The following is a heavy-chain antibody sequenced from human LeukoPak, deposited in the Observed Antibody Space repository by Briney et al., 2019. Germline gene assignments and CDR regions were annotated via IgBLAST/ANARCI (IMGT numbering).Heavy chain of an antibody. D-gene: IGHD2-2*01. CDR2: SNPSGDST. J-gene: IGHJ4*02. CDR1: GCTFTNYY. Sequence: GASVKVSCKASGCTFTNYYIHWVRQAPGHGLEWMGISNPSGDSTNYAQKFQGRVTMTRDTSTSTVYMDLSSLRSEDTAVYYCAKDKGALIVVVPAAISHYFDYWGQGTLVTVSS. CDR3: AKDKGALIVVVPAAISHYFDY. V-gene: IGHV1-46*01.